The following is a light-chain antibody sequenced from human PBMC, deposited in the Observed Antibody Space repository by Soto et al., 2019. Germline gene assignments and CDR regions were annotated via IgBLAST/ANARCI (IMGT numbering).Light chain of an antibody. J-gene: IGKJ4*01. CDR3: HQYNSAPT. V-gene: IGKV1-27*01. Sequence: DIQMTQSPSSLSASVGDKITITCRASQAISYYLAWYQQKPGKGPKLLIYASSTLQSGVPSRFSGSGSGTNFTLAISRLQPEDVATYYCHQYNSAPTFGGGTKVESK. CDR2: ASS. CDR1: QAISYY.